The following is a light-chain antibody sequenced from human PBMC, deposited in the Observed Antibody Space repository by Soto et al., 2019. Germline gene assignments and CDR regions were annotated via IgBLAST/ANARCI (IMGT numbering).Light chain of an antibody. J-gene: IGLJ2*01. V-gene: IGLV2-8*01. CDR1: SSDVGGYNF. CDR3: SSHAGSSNFVV. CDR2: EVS. Sequence: QSVLTQPPSSSGSPVQAVTIYCTGTSSDVGGYNFVSWYQQHPGKAPKLIIYEVSKLPSGVPDRFFGFKSGNRASLTVAGLQAEDEADYYCSSHAGSSNFVVFGGGTKVTVL.